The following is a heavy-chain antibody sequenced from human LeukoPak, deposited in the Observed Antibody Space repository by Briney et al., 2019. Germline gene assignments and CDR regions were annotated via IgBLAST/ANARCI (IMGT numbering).Heavy chain of an antibody. J-gene: IGHJ6*02. V-gene: IGHV3-7*01. CDR2: IKQDGSEK. Sequence: QPGGSLRLSCEASGFTFSNYWMNWVRQAPGKGLEWVANIKQDGSEKNYVDSVKGRFTISRDSAKNSLYLQMNSLRAEDTAVYYCARGWANLDVWGQGTTVPVSS. CDR1: GFTFSNYW. CDR3: ARGWANLDV. D-gene: IGHD5-24*01.